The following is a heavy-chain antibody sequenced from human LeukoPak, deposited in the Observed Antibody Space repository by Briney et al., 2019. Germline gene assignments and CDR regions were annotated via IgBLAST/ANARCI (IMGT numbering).Heavy chain of an antibody. J-gene: IGHJ3*02. V-gene: IGHV1-2*02. CDR3: ARFLVGAAVQAFDI. CDR2: INPNSGGT. D-gene: IGHD1-26*01. Sequence: ASVKVSCKASGYTFTSYGISWVRQAPGQGLEWMGWINPNSGGTNYAQKFQGRVTMTRDTSISTAYMELSRLRSDDTAVYYCARFLVGAAVQAFDIWGQGTMVTVSS. CDR1: GYTFTSYG.